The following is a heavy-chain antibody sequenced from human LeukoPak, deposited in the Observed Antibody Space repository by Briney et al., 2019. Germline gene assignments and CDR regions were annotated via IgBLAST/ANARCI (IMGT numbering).Heavy chain of an antibody. Sequence: PSETLSLTCTVSGGSISSYYWSWIRQPPGKGLEWIGYIYYSGSTNYNPSLKSRVTISVDTSKNQFSLKLSSVTAADTAVYYCARTGEEEYCGGDCYHYGFDYWGQGTLVTVSS. CDR3: ARTGEEEYCGGDCYHYGFDY. J-gene: IGHJ4*02. V-gene: IGHV4-59*01. CDR2: IYYSGST. D-gene: IGHD2-21*01. CDR1: GGSISSYY.